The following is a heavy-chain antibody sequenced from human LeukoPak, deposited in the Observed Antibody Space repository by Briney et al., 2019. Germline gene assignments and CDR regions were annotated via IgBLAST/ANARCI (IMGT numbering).Heavy chain of an antibody. CDR3: AKDQGSSSGWYSRDGFAL. CDR2: ISGSGYST. D-gene: IGHD6-19*01. V-gene: IGHV3-23*01. CDR1: GFTVSSNY. Sequence: PGGSLRLSCAASGFTVSSNYMSWVRQAPGKGLEWVSAISGSGYSTYYADSVKGRFTISRDNSKNTLYLQMNSLRAEDTAVYYCAKDQGSSSGWYSRDGFALWGRGTMVTVSS. J-gene: IGHJ3*01.